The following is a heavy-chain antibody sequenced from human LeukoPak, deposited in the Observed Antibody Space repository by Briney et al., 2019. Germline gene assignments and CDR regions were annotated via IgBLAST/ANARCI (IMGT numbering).Heavy chain of an antibody. Sequence: PGRSLRLSCAASGFTFSSYSMNWVRQAPGKGLEWVSYISSSSSTIYYADSVKGRFTISRDNAKNSLYLQMNSLRAEDTAVYYCAREITPSPYYFDYWGQGTLVTVSS. CDR3: AREITPSPYYFDY. V-gene: IGHV3-48*01. CDR2: ISSSSSTI. J-gene: IGHJ4*02. CDR1: GFTFSSYS.